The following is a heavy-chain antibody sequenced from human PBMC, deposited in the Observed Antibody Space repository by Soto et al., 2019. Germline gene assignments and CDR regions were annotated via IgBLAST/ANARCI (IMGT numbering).Heavy chain of an antibody. V-gene: IGHV1-2*02. Sequence: ASLKVSCKASGYNFSDYYIHWVRQAPGQGLEWLGWVSPKSGGTNYAQKFKGRVTMTRDTSSNTVYMDLSGLKSDDTAVFYCAREISGGGTLNWFDPWGQGTLVTVSS. D-gene: IGHD2-8*02. J-gene: IGHJ5*02. CDR1: GYNFSDYY. CDR2: VSPKSGGT. CDR3: AREISGGGTLNWFDP.